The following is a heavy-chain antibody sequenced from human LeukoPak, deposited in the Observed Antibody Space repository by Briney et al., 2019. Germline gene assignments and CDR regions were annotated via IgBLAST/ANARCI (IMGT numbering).Heavy chain of an antibody. CDR1: GGTFSNYA. CDR3: ARAPTLYYMDV. CDR2: IIPIFGTA. J-gene: IGHJ6*03. V-gene: IGHV1-69*06. Sequence: ASVTVSYKASGGTFSNYAISWVRQAPGQGLEWMGGIIPIFGTANYAQKFQGRVTITADKSTSTAYMELSSLRSEDTAVYYCARAPTLYYMDVWGKGTTVTVSS.